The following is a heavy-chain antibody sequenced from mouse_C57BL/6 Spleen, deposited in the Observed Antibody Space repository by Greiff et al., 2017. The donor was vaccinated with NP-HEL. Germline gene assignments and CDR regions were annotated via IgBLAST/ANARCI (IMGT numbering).Heavy chain of an antibody. Sequence: VQLQQPGAELVKPGASVKLSCKASGYTFTSYWMHWVKQRPGQGLEWIGMIHPNSGSTNYNEKFKSKATLTVDKSSSTAYMQLSSLTSEDSAVYYCARYNGNYYAMGYWGQGTSVTVST. V-gene: IGHV1-64*01. CDR3: ARYNGNYYAMGY. D-gene: IGHD2-1*01. CDR2: IHPNSGST. J-gene: IGHJ4*01. CDR1: GYTFTSYW.